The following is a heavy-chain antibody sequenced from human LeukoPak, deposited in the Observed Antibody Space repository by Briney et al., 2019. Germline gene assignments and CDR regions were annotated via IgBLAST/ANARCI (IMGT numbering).Heavy chain of an antibody. CDR3: ARAPGSRSWYIGPMDV. V-gene: IGHV1-3*03. J-gene: IGHJ6*03. CDR2: INAGNGDT. Sequence: ASVKVSCKASGYTFTTYAMHWVRQAPGQRVEWMGWINAGNGDTRYSQEFQGRVTITRDTSASTAYMELSSVRSEKMAVYYSARAPGSRSWYIGPMDVWGKRTTVTVSS. D-gene: IGHD6-13*01. CDR1: GYTFTTYA.